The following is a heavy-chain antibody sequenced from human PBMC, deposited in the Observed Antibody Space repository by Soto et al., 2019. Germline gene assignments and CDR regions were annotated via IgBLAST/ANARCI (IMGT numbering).Heavy chain of an antibody. D-gene: IGHD1-1*01. CDR3: VKDNDLDRDGPFDY. Sequence: SLRLSCAASGFTFGDYGMHWVRQTPGKGLEWVSGISWNSGDIYYADSVNGRFTISRDNAKKSLYLQMNSLRTGDTALYYCVKDNDLDRDGPFDYWGQGIPVTVSP. CDR2: ISWNSGDI. CDR1: GFTFGDYG. V-gene: IGHV3-9*01. J-gene: IGHJ4*02.